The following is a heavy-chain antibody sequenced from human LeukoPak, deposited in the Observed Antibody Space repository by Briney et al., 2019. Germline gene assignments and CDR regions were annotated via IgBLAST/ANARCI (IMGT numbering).Heavy chain of an antibody. D-gene: IGHD2-2*01. CDR2: ISGSGGST. V-gene: IGHV3-23*01. Sequence: TGGSLRLSCAASGFTFSSYAMSWVRQAPGKGLEWVSAISGSGGSTYYADSVKGRFTISRDNSKNTLYLQMNSLRAEDTAVYYCAKRQDIVVVPAADYWGQGTLVTVSS. CDR1: GFTFSSYA. CDR3: AKRQDIVVVPAADY. J-gene: IGHJ4*02.